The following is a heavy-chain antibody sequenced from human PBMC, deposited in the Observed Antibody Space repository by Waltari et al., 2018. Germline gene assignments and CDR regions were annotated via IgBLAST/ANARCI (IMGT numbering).Heavy chain of an antibody. Sequence: EVRLVVSGGGLVQPGGSLRLSCAASGFTFSSYWMSWVRQAPGGWLEWVAKIKHDGSEDFYVDSVKVRFSISRDNAKNSLYLQMNSLRVEDTAVYYCTRGQWGFGFWGQGTLVTVSS. V-gene: IGHV3-7*04. CDR2: IKHDGSED. J-gene: IGHJ4*02. D-gene: IGHD3-16*01. CDR3: TRGQWGFGF. CDR1: GFTFSSYW.